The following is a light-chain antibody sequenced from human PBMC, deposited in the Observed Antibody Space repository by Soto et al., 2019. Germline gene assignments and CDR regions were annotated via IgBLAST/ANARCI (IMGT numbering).Light chain of an antibody. CDR1: QSVSSY. CDR3: QQKGSSGT. V-gene: IGKV3-11*02. Sequence: MVLTQTPATLSLSPGERATLSCRASQSVSSYLAWYQQRPGQGPRLLIYDASNRATGIPARFRCRGSGREFTFPISSLQSGDFTVYYSQQKGSSGTFGQGTKVHIK. CDR2: DAS. J-gene: IGKJ1*01.